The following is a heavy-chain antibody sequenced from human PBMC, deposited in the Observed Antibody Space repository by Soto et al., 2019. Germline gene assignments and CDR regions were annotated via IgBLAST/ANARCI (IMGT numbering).Heavy chain of an antibody. CDR2: ISWNSGSI. CDR3: SKDIRQVDDYHYGMDV. J-gene: IGHJ6*02. CDR1: GLTFDDND. Sequence: GGSLRLSCAASGLTFDDNDMHWVRQAPGKGLEWVSGISWNSGSIGYADFVKGRFTISRDNAKNSLYLQMNSPRAEDTAWHYCSKDIRQVDDYHYGMDVWGQGTTVAVSS. V-gene: IGHV3-9*01.